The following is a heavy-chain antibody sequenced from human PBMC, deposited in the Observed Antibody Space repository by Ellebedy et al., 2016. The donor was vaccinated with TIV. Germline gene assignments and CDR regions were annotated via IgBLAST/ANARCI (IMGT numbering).Heavy chain of an antibody. Sequence: GESLKISCAASGFTFSSYSMNWVRQAPGKGLEWVSSISSSSSYIYYADSVKGRFTISRDNAKNSLYLQMNSLRAEDTAVYYCASPTGIVGTTRAFDLWGQGTMVTVSS. J-gene: IGHJ3*01. CDR1: GFTFSSYS. CDR2: ISSSSSYI. D-gene: IGHD1-26*01. V-gene: IGHV3-21*01. CDR3: ASPTGIVGTTRAFDL.